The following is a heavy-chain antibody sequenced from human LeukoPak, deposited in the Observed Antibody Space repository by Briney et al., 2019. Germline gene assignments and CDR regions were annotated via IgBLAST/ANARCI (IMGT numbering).Heavy chain of an antibody. CDR3: ARGPKRFLEWLFGYYYGMDV. V-gene: IGHV4-34*01. D-gene: IGHD3-3*01. Sequence: SETLSLTCTVPGGSISSNYWSWIRQPPGKGLEWIGEINHSGSTNYNPSLKSRVTISVDTSKNQFSLKLSSVTAADTAVYYCARGPKRFLEWLFGYYYGMDVWGQGTTVTVSS. CDR2: INHSGST. J-gene: IGHJ6*02. CDR1: GGSISSNY.